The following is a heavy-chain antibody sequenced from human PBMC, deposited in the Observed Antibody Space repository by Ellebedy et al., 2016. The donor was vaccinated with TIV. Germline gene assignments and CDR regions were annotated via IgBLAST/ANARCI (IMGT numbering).Heavy chain of an antibody. CDR2: IYSRGNT. CDR1: GGSISSYY. Sequence: MPSETLSLTCTVSGGSISSYYWSWIRQPAGKGLECIGRIYSRGNTNYNPSLKSRVTISVDTSKNQLSLRLSSVTAADTAVYYCARDGAGRWDYWGPGTLVTGSS. D-gene: IGHD4-23*01. V-gene: IGHV4-4*07. J-gene: IGHJ4*02. CDR3: ARDGAGRWDY.